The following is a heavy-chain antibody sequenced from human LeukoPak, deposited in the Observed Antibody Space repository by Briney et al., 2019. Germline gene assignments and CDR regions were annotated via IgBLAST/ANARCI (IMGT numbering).Heavy chain of an antibody. Sequence: SEALSLTCTVSGGSFSNGDYYWSWIRQPPGKGLEWIGYIYFSGSAYYNPSLKSRVTISVDTSKNQFSLKLSSVTAADTAVYYCARLGITMIVVPKGPWTDWGQGTLVTVSS. D-gene: IGHD3-22*01. CDR3: ARLGITMIVVPKGPWTD. CDR2: IYFSGSA. CDR1: GGSFSNGDYY. V-gene: IGHV4-30-4*01. J-gene: IGHJ4*02.